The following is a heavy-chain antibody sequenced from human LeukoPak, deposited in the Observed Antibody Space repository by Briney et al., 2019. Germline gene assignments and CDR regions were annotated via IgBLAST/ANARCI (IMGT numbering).Heavy chain of an antibody. D-gene: IGHD3-22*01. CDR2: IWYDGSNK. J-gene: IGHJ6*02. CDR3: ARDGYGSSGTYYYYYGMDV. Sequence: GRSLRLSCAASGFTFSGYGMHWVRQAPGKGLEWVAVIWYDGSNKYYADSVKGRFTISRDNSKNTLYLQMNSLRAEDTAVYYCARDGYGSSGTYYYYYGMDVWGQGTTVTVSS. V-gene: IGHV3-33*01. CDR1: GFTFSGYG.